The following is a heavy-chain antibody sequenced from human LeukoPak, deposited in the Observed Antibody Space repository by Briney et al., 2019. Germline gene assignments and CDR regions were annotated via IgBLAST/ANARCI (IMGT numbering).Heavy chain of an antibody. CDR3: ARSVRTIFGVVTTPGFDY. CDR2: IYYSGST. V-gene: IGHV4-59*01. CDR1: GGSISSYY. Sequence: PSETLSLTCTVSGGSISSYYWSWIRQPPGKGLEWIGYIYYSGSTNYNPSLKSRVTISVDTSKNQFSLKLSSVTAADTAVYYCARSVRTIFGVVTTPGFDYWGQGTLVTVSS. D-gene: IGHD3-3*01. J-gene: IGHJ4*02.